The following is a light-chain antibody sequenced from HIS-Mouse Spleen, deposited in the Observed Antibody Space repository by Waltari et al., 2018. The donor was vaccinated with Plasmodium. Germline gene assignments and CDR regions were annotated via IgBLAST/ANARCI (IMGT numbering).Light chain of an antibody. CDR1: QSISSY. Sequence: DIQMTQSPSSLSASVGDRVNITCRASQSISSYLNWYQQKPGKAPKLLIYASASLQSGVPSRFSGSGSGTDFTLTISSLQPEDFATYYCQHSYSTWTFGQGTKVEIK. CDR3: QHSYSTWT. CDR2: ASA. J-gene: IGKJ1*01. V-gene: IGKV1-39*01.